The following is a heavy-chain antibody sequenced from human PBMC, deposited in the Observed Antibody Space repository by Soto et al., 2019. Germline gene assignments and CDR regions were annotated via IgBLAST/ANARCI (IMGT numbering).Heavy chain of an antibody. CDR3: ARGGDIAAAGTSYYYGMDV. J-gene: IGHJ6*02. CDR2: IYYSGST. Sequence: PSETLSLTCAVDGGSFSGYYWSWIRQPTGKGLEWIGYIYYSGSTNYNPSLKSRVTISVDRSKNQFSLKLSSVTAADTAVYYCARGGDIAAAGTSYYYGMDVWGQGTTVTVSS. D-gene: IGHD6-13*01. V-gene: IGHV4-34*11. CDR1: GGSFSGYY.